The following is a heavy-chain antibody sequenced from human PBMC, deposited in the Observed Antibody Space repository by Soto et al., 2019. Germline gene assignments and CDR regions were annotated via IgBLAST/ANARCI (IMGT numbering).Heavy chain of an antibody. CDR2: IYYSGST. D-gene: IGHD2-2*01. J-gene: IGHJ5*02. CDR1: GGSVSSGSYY. Sequence: SETLSLTCTVSGGSVSSGSYYWSWIRQPPGKGLEWIGYIYYSGSTNYNPSLKSRVTISVDTSKNQFSLKLSSVTAADTAVYYCAREVPAAFNWFDPWGQGTLVTVSS. V-gene: IGHV4-61*01. CDR3: AREVPAAFNWFDP.